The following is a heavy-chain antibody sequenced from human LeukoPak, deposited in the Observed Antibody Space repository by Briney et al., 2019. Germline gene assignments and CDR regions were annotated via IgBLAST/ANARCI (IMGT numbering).Heavy chain of an antibody. CDR1: GFTFSNYW. CDR3: AREFEGQEAGAYGSGSYDVFDI. D-gene: IGHD3-10*01. Sequence: TGGSLRLSCAASGFTFSNYWMHWVRRAPGKGLVWVSRITSDASSTSYADSVKGRFTISRDNAKNTLYLRMNSLRAEDTAVYYCAREFEGQEAGAYGSGSYDVFDIWGQGTMVTVSS. J-gene: IGHJ3*02. V-gene: IGHV3-74*01. CDR2: ITSDASST.